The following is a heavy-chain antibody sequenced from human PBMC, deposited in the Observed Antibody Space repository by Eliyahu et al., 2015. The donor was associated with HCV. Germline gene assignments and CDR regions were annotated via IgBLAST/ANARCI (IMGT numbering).Heavy chain of an antibody. J-gene: IGHJ6*02. CDR2: INAGNGNT. CDR3: ARTYDFWSGYYPLWYYYGMDV. D-gene: IGHD3-3*01. Sequence: QVQLVQSGAEVKKPGASVKVSCKASGYTFXSYAMHWVRQAPGQRLEWMGWINAGNGNTKYSQKFQGRVTITRDTSASTAYMELSSLRSEDTAVYYCARTYDFWSGYYPLWYYYGMDVWGQGTTVTVSS. V-gene: IGHV1-3*01. CDR1: GYTFXSYA.